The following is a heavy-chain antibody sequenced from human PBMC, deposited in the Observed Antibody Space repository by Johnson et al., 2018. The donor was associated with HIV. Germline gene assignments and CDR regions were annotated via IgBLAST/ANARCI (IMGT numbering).Heavy chain of an antibody. CDR2: ISGSGGST. Sequence: VQLVESGGGVVRPGGSLRLSCAASGFTFDDYGMSWVRQAPGKGLEWVSGISGSGGSTYYADSVKGRFTISRDNSKNTLYLQMNSLRAEDTAVYYCAREMNAGNDAFDIWGRGTMVIVSS. CDR1: GFTFDDYG. J-gene: IGHJ3*02. CDR3: AREMNAGNDAFDI. V-gene: IGHV3-23*04.